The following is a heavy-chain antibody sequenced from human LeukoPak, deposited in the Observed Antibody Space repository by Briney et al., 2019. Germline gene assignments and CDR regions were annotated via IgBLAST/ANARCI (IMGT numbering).Heavy chain of an antibody. CDR2: IYYRGTT. V-gene: IGHV4-59*08. D-gene: IGHD6-13*01. CDR1: GGSINISY. Sequence: PSETLSLTCTVSGGSINISYWSWIRQPPGTGLEWIGYIYYRGTTNYNPSLKSRVTISVDTSKNQYSLKLSSVTAADTAVYYCARSGVFTGYDAFDIWGQGTRVTVSS. J-gene: IGHJ3*02. CDR3: ARSGVFTGYDAFDI.